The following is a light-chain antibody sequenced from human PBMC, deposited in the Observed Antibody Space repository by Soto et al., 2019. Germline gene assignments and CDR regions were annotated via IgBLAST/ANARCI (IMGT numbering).Light chain of an antibody. J-gene: IGKJ5*01. CDR1: QSLLHITGETF. V-gene: IGKV2D-29*01. CDR3: MPSTQLPPT. CDR2: EVS. Sequence: DVVMTQTPLSLSVAPGQPASISCKSSQSLLHITGETFLFWYLQKPGQAPQLLIYEVSTRVSGVPGRFSGSGSVTDFTLEIRRVETDDVGIYYCMPSTQLPPTFGQGTRLVIE.